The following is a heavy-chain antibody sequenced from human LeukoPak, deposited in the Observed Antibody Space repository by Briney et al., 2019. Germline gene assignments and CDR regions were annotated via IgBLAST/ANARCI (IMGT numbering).Heavy chain of an antibody. D-gene: IGHD2-2*01. J-gene: IGHJ5*02. CDR1: GYTLTELS. V-gene: IGHV1-24*01. Sequence: ASVKVSCKVSGYTLTELSMHWVRQAPGKGLEWMGGFDPEDGETIYAQKFQGRVTMTEDTSTDTAYMELSRLRSDDTAVYYCARSPTNIVVVPAATDWFDPWGQGTLVTVSS. CDR2: FDPEDGET. CDR3: ARSPTNIVVVPAATDWFDP.